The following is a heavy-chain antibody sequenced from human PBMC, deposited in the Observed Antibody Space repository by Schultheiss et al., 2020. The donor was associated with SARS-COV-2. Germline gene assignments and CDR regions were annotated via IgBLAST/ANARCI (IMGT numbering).Heavy chain of an antibody. CDR2: ISGSGGST. J-gene: IGHJ3*02. Sequence: GGSLRLSCAASGFTFSNSDMNWVHQAPGKGLECVSAISGSGGSTYYADSVKGRFTISRDNSKNTLYLQMNSLKTEDTAVYYCTTDLLAWVATVTTLSNPDAFDIWGQGTMVTVSS. V-gene: IGHV3-23*01. CDR1: GFTFSNSD. D-gene: IGHD4-17*01. CDR3: TTDLLAWVATVTTLSNPDAFDI.